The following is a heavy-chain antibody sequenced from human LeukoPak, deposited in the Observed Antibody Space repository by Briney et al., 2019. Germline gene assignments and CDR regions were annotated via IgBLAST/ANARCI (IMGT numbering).Heavy chain of an antibody. CDR2: IIPIFGTA. D-gene: IGHD3-10*01. V-gene: IGHV1-69*13. Sequence: GASVKFSCKASGRTFSSYAISWVRQAPGQGPEWMGGIIPIFGTANYAQKFQGRVTITADESTSTAYMELSSLRSEDTAVYYCASGIGNTMVRGVNALYFQHWGQGTLVTVSS. CDR3: ASGIGNTMVRGVNALYFQH. J-gene: IGHJ1*01. CDR1: GRTFSSYA.